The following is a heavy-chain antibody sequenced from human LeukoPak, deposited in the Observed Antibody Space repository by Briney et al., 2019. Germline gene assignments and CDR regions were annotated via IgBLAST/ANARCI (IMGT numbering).Heavy chain of an antibody. CDR1: GFTFSNYG. CDR2: ISYDGSNK. CDR3: ACLRGPSDY. D-gene: IGHD4-17*01. J-gene: IGHJ4*02. V-gene: IGHV3-30*03. Sequence: GGSLRLSCAASGFTFSNYGMHWVRQAPGKGLEWVAVISYDGSNKYYADSVKGRFTISRDNTKNSLYLQMDSLTADDTAVYFCACLRGPSDYWGQGTLVTVSS.